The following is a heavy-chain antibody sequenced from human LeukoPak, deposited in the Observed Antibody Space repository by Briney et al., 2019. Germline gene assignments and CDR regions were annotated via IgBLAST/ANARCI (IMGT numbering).Heavy chain of an antibody. D-gene: IGHD3-22*01. J-gene: IGHJ4*02. Sequence: PGGSLRLSCAASGFTFSSYAMSWVRQAPGKGVEWVSASSSGGSTHYADSVKGRFTISRDNSKNTLYLQMNSLRAEDTAVYYCAKRYYYDNSGLWDYWGQGTLVTVSS. CDR2: SSSGGST. CDR3: AKRYYYDNSGLWDY. CDR1: GFTFSSYA. V-gene: IGHV3-23*01.